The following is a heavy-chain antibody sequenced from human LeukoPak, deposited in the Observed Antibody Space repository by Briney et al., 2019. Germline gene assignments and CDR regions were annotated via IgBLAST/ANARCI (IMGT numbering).Heavy chain of an antibody. CDR3: AREIDDFWSGYYVDY. CDR2: IYYSGST. D-gene: IGHD3-3*01. J-gene: IGHJ4*02. V-gene: IGHV4-39*02. Sequence: SETLSLTCTVSGGSISSSSYYWGWIRQPPGEGLEWIGSIYYSGSTYYNPSLKSRVTISVDTSKNQFSLKLSSVTAADTAVYYCAREIDDFWSGYYVDYWGQGTLVTVSS. CDR1: GGSISSSSYY.